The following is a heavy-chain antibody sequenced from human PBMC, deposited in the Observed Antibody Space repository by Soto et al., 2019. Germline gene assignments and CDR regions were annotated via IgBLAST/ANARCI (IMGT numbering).Heavy chain of an antibody. V-gene: IGHV3-7*01. CDR2: IKQDGSEK. Sequence: GGPLRLSSPASGFTSSSDWMSWVRQAPGKGLEWVANIKQDGSEKYYVDSVKGRFTISRDNAKNSLYLQMNSLRSEDTAVYYCERSHLGGFDSWGQGTPVTVSS. CDR3: ERSHLGGFDS. J-gene: IGHJ4*02. D-gene: IGHD3-16*01. CDR1: GFTSSSDW.